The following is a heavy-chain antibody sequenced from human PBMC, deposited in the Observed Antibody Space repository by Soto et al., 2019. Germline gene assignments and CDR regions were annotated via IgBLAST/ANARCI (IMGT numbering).Heavy chain of an antibody. D-gene: IGHD5-18*01. CDR3: ARGVSGRDGYSYGVDAFDI. CDR1: GFTFSSYW. CDR2: IKQDGSEK. Sequence: GSLRLSCAASGFTFSSYWMSWVRQAPGKGLEWVANIKQDGSEKYYVDSVKGRFTISRDNAKNSLYLQMNSLRAEDTAVYYCARGVSGRDGYSYGVDAFDIWGQGTMVTVSS. J-gene: IGHJ3*02. V-gene: IGHV3-7*01.